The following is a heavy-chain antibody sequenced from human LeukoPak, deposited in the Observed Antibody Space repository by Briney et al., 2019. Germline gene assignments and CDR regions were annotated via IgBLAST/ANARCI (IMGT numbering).Heavy chain of an antibody. D-gene: IGHD6-19*01. CDR3: AKDQYSNGWYFDY. CDR1: GFTFSDYY. CDR2: ISSSGSTI. V-gene: IGHV3-11*01. Sequence: GGSLRLSCAASGFTFSDYYMSWIRQAPGKGLEWVSYISSSGSTIYYADSVKGRFTISRDNAKNSLYLQMNSLRAEDTAIYYCAKDQYSNGWYFDYWGQGTLVTVSS. J-gene: IGHJ4*02.